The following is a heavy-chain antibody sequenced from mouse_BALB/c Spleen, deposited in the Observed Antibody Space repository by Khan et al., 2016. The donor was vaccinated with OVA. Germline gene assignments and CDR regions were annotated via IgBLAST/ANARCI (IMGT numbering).Heavy chain of an antibody. J-gene: IGHJ1*01. CDR1: GYTFTNYG. D-gene: IGHD1-1*02. V-gene: IGHV9-3-1*01. CDR2: INTYTGEP. CDR3: ASGGYWYFDF. Sequence: QIQLVQSGPELKKPGETVKISCKASGYTFTNYGMNWVKQAPGKGLKWMGWINTYTGEPTYADDFKGRFAFSLETSASTAYLQINNLQNEATASDFCASGGYWYFDFWGAGTTGTVSS.